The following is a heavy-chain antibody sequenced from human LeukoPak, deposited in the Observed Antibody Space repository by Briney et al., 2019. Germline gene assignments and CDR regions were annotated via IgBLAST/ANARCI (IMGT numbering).Heavy chain of an antibody. D-gene: IGHD4-17*01. J-gene: IGHJ3*02. V-gene: IGHV4-59*01. CDR3: ASRKGLRFAFDI. Sequence: SETLSLTGTGSGGSISSYYWDWIRQPPGKGLEWIGYIYYSGSTNYNPSLKSRVTISVHTSKNQFSLKLSSVTAADTAVYYCASRKGLRFAFDIWGQGTMVTVSS. CDR1: GGSISSYY. CDR2: IYYSGST.